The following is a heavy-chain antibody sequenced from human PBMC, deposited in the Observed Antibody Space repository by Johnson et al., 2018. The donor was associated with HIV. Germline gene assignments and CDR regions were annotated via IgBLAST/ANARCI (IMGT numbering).Heavy chain of an antibody. Sequence: VQLVESGGGLVQPGGSLRLSCAASGFTFSSYDMHWVRQATGKGLEWVSAIGTAGDTYYPGSVKGRFTISRENAKNSLYLQMNSLRAGDTAVYYCARESLQACGKAFDIWGQGTMVTVSS. CDR3: ARESLQACGKAFDI. V-gene: IGHV3-13*01. CDR1: GFTFSSYD. CDR2: IGTAGDT. J-gene: IGHJ3*02. D-gene: IGHD1-26*01.